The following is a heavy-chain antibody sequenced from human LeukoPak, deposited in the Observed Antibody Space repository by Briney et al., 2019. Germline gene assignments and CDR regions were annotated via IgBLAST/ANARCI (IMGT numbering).Heavy chain of an antibody. Sequence: ASVKVSCKASGGTFSSYTISWVRQAPGQGLEWMGRIIPILGIANYAQKFQGRVTITAGKSTSTAYMELSSLRSEDTAVYYCAREIVGAKKANLDYWGQGTLVTVSS. V-gene: IGHV1-69*04. CDR2: IIPILGIA. J-gene: IGHJ4*02. CDR1: GGTFSSYT. CDR3: AREIVGAKKANLDY. D-gene: IGHD1-26*01.